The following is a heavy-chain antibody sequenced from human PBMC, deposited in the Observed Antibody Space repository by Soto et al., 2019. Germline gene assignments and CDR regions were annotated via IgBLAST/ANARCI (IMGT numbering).Heavy chain of an antibody. J-gene: IGHJ6*02. Sequence: GESLRNSSRVSEGNFPSYCVGWVRKKDRKGLECMGIIYPGDSDTRYSPTFQGQVTISADKSISTAYLQWSSLKASDTAMYYCARLPLTAAGAETYYYYGMDVWGQGNSVTGSS. CDR2: IYPGDSDT. CDR1: EGNFPSYC. V-gene: IGHV5-51*01. CDR3: ARLPLTAAGAETYYYYGMDV. D-gene: IGHD6-13*01.